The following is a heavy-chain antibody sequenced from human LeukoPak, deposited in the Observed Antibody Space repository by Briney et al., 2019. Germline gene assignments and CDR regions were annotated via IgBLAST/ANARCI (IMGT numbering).Heavy chain of an antibody. CDR2: IGTAGDT. Sequence: GGSLRLSCAASGFTFSSYDMHWGRQAAGKGREWGSAIGTAGDTYYPGSVKGPFTTSTENAKNSLYLQMNSLRAGDTAVYYCARARVGATIDYRGQGTLVTVSS. D-gene: IGHD1-26*01. V-gene: IGHV3-13*01. CDR1: GFTFSSYD. CDR3: ARARVGATIDY. J-gene: IGHJ4*02.